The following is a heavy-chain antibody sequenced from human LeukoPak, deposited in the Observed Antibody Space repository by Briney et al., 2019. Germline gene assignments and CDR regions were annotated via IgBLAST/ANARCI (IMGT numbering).Heavy chain of an antibody. Sequence: ASVKVSCKASGGTFSSYAISWVRQAPGQGLEWMGGIIPIFGTANYAQKFQGRVTITADESTSTAYMELSSLRSEDTAVYYCARSYYDSSGNYRRWFDPWGQGTLVTVSS. CDR3: ARSYYDSSGNYRRWFDP. V-gene: IGHV1-69*13. CDR2: IIPIFGTA. J-gene: IGHJ5*02. D-gene: IGHD3-22*01. CDR1: GGTFSSYA.